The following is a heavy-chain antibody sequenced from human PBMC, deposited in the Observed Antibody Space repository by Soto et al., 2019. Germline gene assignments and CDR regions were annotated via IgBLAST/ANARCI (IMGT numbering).Heavy chain of an antibody. Sequence: ASVNVSCKASAYTFTISGPTWVRQAPGQGLESMGWISGYNCETKYAQNLRGRVTMTTDTSTTTAYMELRSLRSGDTAVYYCAKDPEGYCSSTRCYTYHGLDVWGQGTTVTVSS. CDR1: AYTFTISG. CDR2: ISGYNCET. V-gene: IGHV1-18*01. J-gene: IGHJ6*02. CDR3: AKDPEGYCSSTRCYTYHGLDV. D-gene: IGHD2-2*01.